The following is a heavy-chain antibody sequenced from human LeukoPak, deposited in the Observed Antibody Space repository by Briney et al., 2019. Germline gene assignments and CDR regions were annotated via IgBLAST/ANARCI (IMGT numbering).Heavy chain of an antibody. CDR1: GFTFSSYS. D-gene: IGHD2-8*02. CDR3: VRERSGGYRPFDS. V-gene: IGHV3-21*01. J-gene: IGHJ4*02. CDR2: ISSSSSYI. Sequence: GGSLRLSCAASGFTFSSYSMNWVRQAPGKGLEWVSSISSSSSYIYYADSVKGRFTISRDNAKNSLYLQMTSLRFEDTAVYYCVRERSGGYRPFDSWGQGILVTVSS.